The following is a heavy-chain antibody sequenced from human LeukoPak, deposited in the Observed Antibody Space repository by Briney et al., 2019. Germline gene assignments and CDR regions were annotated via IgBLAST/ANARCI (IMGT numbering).Heavy chain of an antibody. CDR2: IIPIFGTA. CDR1: GYTFTSYD. Sequence: SVTLSCKASGYTFTSYDINWVRQAPGQGLEWMGGIIPIFGTANYAQKFQGRVTITADESTSTAYMELSSLRSEDTAVYYCARGPPGIVGANSLFDYWGQGTLVTVSS. V-gene: IGHV1-69*13. CDR3: ARGPPGIVGANSLFDY. J-gene: IGHJ4*02. D-gene: IGHD1-26*01.